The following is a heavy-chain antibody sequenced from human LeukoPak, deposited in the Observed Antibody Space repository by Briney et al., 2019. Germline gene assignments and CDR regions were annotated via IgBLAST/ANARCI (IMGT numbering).Heavy chain of an antibody. CDR1: GFTFSSYE. Sequence: GGSLRLSCAASGFTFSSYEMNWVRQAPGKGLEWVSYISSSGVTIYYADSVKGRFTISRDNAKNSLYLQMNSLRAEDTAVYYCARAKMAKGGGTFDYWGQGTLVTVSS. CDR3: ARAKMAKGGGTFDY. CDR2: ISSSGVTI. D-gene: IGHD5-24*01. V-gene: IGHV3-48*03. J-gene: IGHJ4*02.